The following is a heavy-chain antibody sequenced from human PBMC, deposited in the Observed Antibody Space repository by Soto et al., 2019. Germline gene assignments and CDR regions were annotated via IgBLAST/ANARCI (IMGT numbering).Heavy chain of an antibody. V-gene: IGHV4-30-4*01. CDR2: IYYSGST. CDR3: ARDSQSELELNYYYYGMDV. D-gene: IGHD1-7*01. J-gene: IGHJ6*02. Sequence: SETLSLTCTVSGGSISSGDYYWSWIRQPPGKGLEWIGYIYYSGSTCYNPSLKSRVTISVDTSKNQFSLKLSSVTAADTAVYYCARDSQSELELNYYYYGMDVWGQGTTVTVSS. CDR1: GGSISSGDYY.